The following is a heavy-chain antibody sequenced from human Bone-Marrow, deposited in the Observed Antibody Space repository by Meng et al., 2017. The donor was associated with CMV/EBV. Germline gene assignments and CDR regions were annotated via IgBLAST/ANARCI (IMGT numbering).Heavy chain of an antibody. V-gene: IGHV3-30*02. CDR1: GFTFSSYA. CDR3: TKEEYQLPGGTFDS. CDR2: IWYDGSLK. J-gene: IGHJ4*02. D-gene: IGHD2-2*01. Sequence: GESLNISCPASGFTFSSYAMHWVRQAPGKGLEWVALIWYDGSLKYYADSVKGRFTISRDNSKDTLYLQMNSLKTEDTAMYYCTKEEYQLPGGTFDSWGQGTLVTVSS.